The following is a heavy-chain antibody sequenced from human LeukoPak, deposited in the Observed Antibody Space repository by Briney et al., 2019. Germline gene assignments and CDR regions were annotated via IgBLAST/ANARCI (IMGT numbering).Heavy chain of an antibody. CDR2: IYYSGST. J-gene: IGHJ4*02. CDR1: GGSISSGSYY. D-gene: IGHD3-3*01. Sequence: SQTLSLTCTVSGGSISSGSYYWGWIRQPPGKGLEWIGSIYYSGSTYYNPSLKSRVTISVDTSKTQFSLKLSSVTAADTAVYYCARLNILEGIFDYWGQGTLVTVSS. V-gene: IGHV4-39*01. CDR3: ARLNILEGIFDY.